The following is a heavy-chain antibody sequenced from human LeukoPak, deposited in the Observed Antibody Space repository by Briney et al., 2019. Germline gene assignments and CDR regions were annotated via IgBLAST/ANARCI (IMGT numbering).Heavy chain of an antibody. CDR3: ARDRRWDGLHAFDL. CDR2: YSGST. J-gene: IGHJ3*01. D-gene: IGHD5-24*01. CDR1: GGSISSSSYY. Sequence: SETLSLTCTVSGGSISSSSYYWAWIRQPPGKGLEYIGSYSGSTYYNPSLKSRVTISVDTSKKQFSLKLSSVTAADTAVYYCARDRRWDGLHAFDLWGQGTMVTVSS. V-gene: IGHV4-39*02.